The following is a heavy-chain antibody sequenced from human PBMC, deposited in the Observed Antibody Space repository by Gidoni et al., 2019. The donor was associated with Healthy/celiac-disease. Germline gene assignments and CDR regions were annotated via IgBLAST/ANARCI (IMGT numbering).Heavy chain of an antibody. CDR3: ASLKVGATGGVEY. CDR2: IIPILGIA. J-gene: IGHJ4*02. V-gene: IGHV1-69*02. D-gene: IGHD1-26*01. Sequence: QVQLVQSGAEMKKPGSSVKVSCKASGGTFSSYTISWVRQAPGQGLEWMGRIIPILGIANYAQKFQGRVTITADKSTSTAYMELSSLRSEDTAVYYCASLKVGATGGVEYWGQGTLVTVSS. CDR1: GGTFSSYT.